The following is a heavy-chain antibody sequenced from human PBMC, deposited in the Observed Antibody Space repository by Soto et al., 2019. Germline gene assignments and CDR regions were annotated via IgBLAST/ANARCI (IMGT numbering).Heavy chain of an antibody. D-gene: IGHD1-26*01. CDR1: GGSVSSGSYY. J-gene: IGHJ4*02. CDR3: ARDLGREDDY. CDR2: ISYSGTT. Sequence: QVQLQESGPGLVKPSETLSLTCTVSGGSVSSGSYYWSWIRQPPGKGLEWIGYISYSGTTNSNPSLKSRVTISVDTSKNQFSLKLSSVTAADTAVYYCARDLGREDDYWGQGTMVTVSS. V-gene: IGHV4-61*01.